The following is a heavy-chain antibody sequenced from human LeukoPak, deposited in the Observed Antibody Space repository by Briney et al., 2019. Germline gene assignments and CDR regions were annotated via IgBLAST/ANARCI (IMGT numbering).Heavy chain of an antibody. J-gene: IGHJ4*02. V-gene: IGHV3-15*01. CDR3: TTKDTAMVTIDY. CDR1: GFTFSNAW. D-gene: IGHD5-18*01. Sequence: GGSLRLSCAASGFTFSNAWISWVRQAPGKGLEWVGRIKSKTDGGTTDYAAPVKGRFTISRDDSKNTLYLQMNSLKTEDTAVYYCTTKDTAMVTIDYWGQGTLVTVSS. CDR2: IKSKTDGGTT.